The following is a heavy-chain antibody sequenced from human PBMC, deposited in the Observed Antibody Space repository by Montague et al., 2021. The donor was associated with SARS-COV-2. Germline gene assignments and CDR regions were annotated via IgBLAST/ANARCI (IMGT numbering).Heavy chain of an antibody. J-gene: IGHJ4*01. D-gene: IGHD2/OR15-2a*01. V-gene: IGHV4-4*07. CDR1: GASMSDYH. Sequence: SETLSLTCTVYGASMSDYHWRWIRQPSGKALEWIGRIYSKGDTTXNPSLKSRLTMSVDTSERQFSLKMASVTAADTAIYYCARGSEYYYHPFDYWGHGNLVTVSS. CDR2: IYSKGDT. CDR3: ARGSEYYYHPFDY.